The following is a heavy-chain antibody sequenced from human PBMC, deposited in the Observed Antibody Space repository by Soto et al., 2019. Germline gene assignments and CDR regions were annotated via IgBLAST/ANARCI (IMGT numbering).Heavy chain of an antibody. Sequence: EVQLLESGGTLVQPGGSLRLSCVASGFSFSTCAMSWVRQAPGKGLEWVSGISASGGRTYFADSVKGRFTVSRDNSNNTLFLQLNRLRDADTAVYYCAKATYASPTAQGQLVRWGQGTLVTVSS. D-gene: IGHD2-2*01. CDR2: ISASGGRT. V-gene: IGHV3-23*01. CDR3: AKATYASPTAQGQLVR. J-gene: IGHJ4*02. CDR1: GFSFSTCA.